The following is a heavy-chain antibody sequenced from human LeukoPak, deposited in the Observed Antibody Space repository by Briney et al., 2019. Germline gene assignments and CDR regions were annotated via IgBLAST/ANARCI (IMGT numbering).Heavy chain of an antibody. J-gene: IGHJ4*02. CDR2: IYPGDSDT. D-gene: IGHD3-3*01. CDR3: AKATTSVLRFLEWPH. CDR1: GYTFPTYW. Sequence: GESLKISCKGSGYTFPTYWIGWVRQMPGKGLEWMGIIYPGDSDTRYSPSFQGQVTISADKSISTAYLQWSSLKASDTAMYYCAKATTSVLRFLEWPHWGQGTQVTVSS. V-gene: IGHV5-51*01.